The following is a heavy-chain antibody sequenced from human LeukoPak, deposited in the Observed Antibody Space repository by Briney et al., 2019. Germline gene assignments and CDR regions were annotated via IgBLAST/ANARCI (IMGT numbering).Heavy chain of an antibody. D-gene: IGHD7-27*01. CDR3: VRDKDWGFDS. J-gene: IGHJ4*02. CDR1: GFTFSSYG. V-gene: IGHV3-23*01. CDR2: ISGVGDST. Sequence: GRSLRLSFAASGFTFSSYGMHWVRQAPGKGLEWVSTISGVGDSTYYAESVKGRFTMSRDNSKNTVYLQMNSLRVDDSAVYYCVRDKDWGFDSWGQGTLVTVSS.